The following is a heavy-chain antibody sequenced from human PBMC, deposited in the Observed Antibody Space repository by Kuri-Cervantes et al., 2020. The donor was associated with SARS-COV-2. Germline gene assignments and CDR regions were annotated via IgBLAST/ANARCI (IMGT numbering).Heavy chain of an antibody. J-gene: IGHJ6*03. V-gene: IGHV4-39*01. CDR1: GGSISSSSYY. D-gene: IGHD7-27*01. Sequence: SATLSLSCTVSGGSISSSSYYWGWIRQPPGKGLEWIGSIYYSGSTYYNPSLKSRVTISVDTSKNQFSLKLSSVTAADTAVYYCARTQLGMNMDVWGKGTTVTVSS. CDR2: IYYSGST. CDR3: ARTQLGMNMDV.